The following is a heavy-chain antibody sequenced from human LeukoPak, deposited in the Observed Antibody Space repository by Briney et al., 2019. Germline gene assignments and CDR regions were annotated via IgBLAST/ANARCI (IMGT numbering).Heavy chain of an antibody. CDR2: IKQDGSEK. CDR3: ARGGYYYFDY. CDR1: GFTFSSYW. D-gene: IGHD5-18*01. V-gene: IGHV3-7*01. Sequence: GGSLRLSCVASGFTFSSYWMSWVRQAPGKGLEWVANIKQDGSEKYYVDSVKGRFTISRDNAKNSLYLQMNSLRAEDTAVYYCARGGYYYFDYWGQGTLVTVSS. J-gene: IGHJ4*02.